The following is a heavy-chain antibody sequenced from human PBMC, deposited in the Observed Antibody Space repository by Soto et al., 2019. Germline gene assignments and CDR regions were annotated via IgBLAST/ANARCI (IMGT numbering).Heavy chain of an antibody. CDR3: ARGYGSGSYYRFDL. CDR1: GGSISSYY. V-gene: IGHV4-59*08. D-gene: IGHD3-10*01. Sequence: SETLSLTCTVSGGSISSYYWSWIRQPPGKGLEWIGQMYDSGSTNSNPSLKSRVTISVDTSKNQFSLRLSSVTAADTAVYYCARGYGSGSYYRFDLWGQGTRVTVSS. J-gene: IGHJ5*02. CDR2: MYDSGST.